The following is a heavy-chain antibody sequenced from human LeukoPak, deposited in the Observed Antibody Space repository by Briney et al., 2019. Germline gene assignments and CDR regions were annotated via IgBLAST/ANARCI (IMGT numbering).Heavy chain of an antibody. V-gene: IGHV1-18*01. CDR2: IAAYNGAT. D-gene: IGHD2/OR15-2a*01. CDR3: AREDSNSENF. J-gene: IGHJ4*02. CDR1: GYPFTSYG. Sequence: ASVKVSCKASGYPFTSYGLTWVRQTPGQGLQWMGWIAAYNGATNYAQIFQGRISMTTDTSTNTGYTELRSLTSDDTAVYYCAREDSNSENFWGQGTLVTVSS.